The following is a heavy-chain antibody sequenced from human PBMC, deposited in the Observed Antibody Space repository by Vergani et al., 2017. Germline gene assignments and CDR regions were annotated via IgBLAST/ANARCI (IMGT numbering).Heavy chain of an antibody. Sequence: EVQLVESGGGLVKPGGSLRLSCAASGFTFSSYSMNWVRQAPGKGLEWVSSISSSSSYIYYADSVKGRFTISRDNAKNSLYLQMNSLRAEDTAVYYCARAPDIVATIGGDHYYYGMDVGGQGTTVTVSS. J-gene: IGHJ6*02. CDR3: ARAPDIVATIGGDHYYYGMDV. CDR2: ISSSSSYI. D-gene: IGHD5-12*01. V-gene: IGHV3-21*01. CDR1: GFTFSSYS.